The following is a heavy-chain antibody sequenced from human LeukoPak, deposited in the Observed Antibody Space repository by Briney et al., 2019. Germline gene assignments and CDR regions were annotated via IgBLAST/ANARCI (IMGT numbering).Heavy chain of an antibody. CDR1: GFTFSSYS. Sequence: GGSLRLSCAASGFTFSSYSMNWVRQAPGKGLEWVSSISSSSSYIYYADSVKGRFTISRDNAKNSLYLQMNSLRAEDTAVYYCARDGPRYDILTGYRPGTHDAFDIWGQGTMVTVSS. J-gene: IGHJ3*02. CDR2: ISSSSSYI. CDR3: ARDGPRYDILTGYRPGTHDAFDI. V-gene: IGHV3-21*01. D-gene: IGHD3-9*01.